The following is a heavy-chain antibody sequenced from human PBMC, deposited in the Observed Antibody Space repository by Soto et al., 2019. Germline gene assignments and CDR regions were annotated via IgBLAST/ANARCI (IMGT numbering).Heavy chain of an antibody. J-gene: IGHJ4*02. CDR3: ARGPGGPDGPGDY. CDR1: GYTFTSYG. V-gene: IGHV1-18*01. CDR2: ISAHNGNT. Sequence: ASVKVSCKASGYTFTSYGISWVRQAPGQGLEWMGWISAHNGNTKYSQRFQGRVTITRDTSASTAYMELSSLRSEDTAVYYCARGPGGPDGPGDYWGQGTLVTVSS. D-gene: IGHD2-15*01.